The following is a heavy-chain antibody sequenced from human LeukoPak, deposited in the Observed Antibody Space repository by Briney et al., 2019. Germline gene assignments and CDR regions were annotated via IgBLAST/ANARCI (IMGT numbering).Heavy chain of an antibody. V-gene: IGHV3-23*01. J-gene: IGHJ4*02. CDR2: VSGSGDST. Sequence: PGGSLRLSCAASGFSFSSYAMSWVRQAPGKGLEWVSGVSGSGDSTYYTDSVKGRFTISRDNSKNTLYLQMNSLRAEDTAVYYCAEGARDIATSVLSGDYWGQGTLVTVSS. CDR3: AEGARDIATSVLSGDY. D-gene: IGHD5-18*01. CDR1: GFSFSSYA.